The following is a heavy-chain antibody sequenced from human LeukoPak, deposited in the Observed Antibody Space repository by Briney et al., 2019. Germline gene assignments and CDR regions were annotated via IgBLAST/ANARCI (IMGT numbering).Heavy chain of an antibody. CDR3: AKGVTSGWRTFDY. V-gene: IGHV3-23*01. CDR1: GFTFSSYA. Sequence: PGGSLRLSCAASGFTFSSYAMSWVRQAPGKGPEWVSVINNSGGSTHYADSVKGRFTISRDNSKSTLCLQMNSLRAEDTAVYYCAKGVTSGWRTFDYWGQGTLVTVSS. J-gene: IGHJ4*02. CDR2: INNSGGST. D-gene: IGHD6-19*01.